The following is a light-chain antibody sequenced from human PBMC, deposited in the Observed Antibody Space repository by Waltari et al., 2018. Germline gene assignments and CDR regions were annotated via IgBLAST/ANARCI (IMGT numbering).Light chain of an antibody. Sequence: IGLAQSPGTLSLSPGERATLPCRASQTVNSNYLVWYQQKPAQAPRLLIYDASTRATGIPDRFSGSGSGTGFTLTISRLEPEDFAVYYCQQYGGSPWTFGQGTKVESK. CDR3: QQYGGSPWT. CDR1: QTVNSNY. J-gene: IGKJ1*01. CDR2: DAS. V-gene: IGKV3-20*01.